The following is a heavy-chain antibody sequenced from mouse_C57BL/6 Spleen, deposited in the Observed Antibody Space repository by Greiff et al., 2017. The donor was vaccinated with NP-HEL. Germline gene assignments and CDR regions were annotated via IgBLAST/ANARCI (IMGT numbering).Heavy chain of an antibody. D-gene: IGHD1-1*01. Sequence: QVHVKQSGAELVKPGASVKISCKASGYAFSSYWMNWVKQRPGKGLEWIGQIYPGDGDTNYNGKFKGKATLTADKSSSTAYMQLSSLTSEDSAVYFCARSRYYGSSSYFDYWGQGTTLTVSS. J-gene: IGHJ2*01. CDR2: IYPGDGDT. CDR1: GYAFSSYW. V-gene: IGHV1-80*01. CDR3: ARSRYYGSSSYFDY.